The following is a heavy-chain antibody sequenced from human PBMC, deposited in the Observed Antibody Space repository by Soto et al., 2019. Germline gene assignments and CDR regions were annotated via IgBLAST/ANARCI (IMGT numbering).Heavy chain of an antibody. J-gene: IGHJ4*02. CDR3: ARTFATITYYFDY. CDR2: ISFDGNII. D-gene: IGHD3-3*01. CDR1: EFSFSSYA. V-gene: IGHV3-30-3*01. Sequence: GGSLRLSCAASEFSFSSYAMHWIRQAPGKGLEWVAVISFDGNIIHYADSVKGRFIISRDNSKNTLYLQMHSLSGEDTAVYYCARTFATITYYFDYWGQGTLVTVSS.